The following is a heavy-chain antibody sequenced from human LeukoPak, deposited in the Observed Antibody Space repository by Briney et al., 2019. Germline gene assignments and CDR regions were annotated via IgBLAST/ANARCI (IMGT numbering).Heavy chain of an antibody. D-gene: IGHD6-13*01. V-gene: IGHV4-39*07. J-gene: IGHJ4*02. Sequence: PSETLSLTCAVSGGSISSGGYSWSWIRQPPGKGLEWMGSISHSGSTYDNPSLKSRVTISVDTSKNQFSLKLSSVTAADTAVYYCARDTRGIAATDPLDWGQGTLVTVSS. CDR3: ARDTRGIAATDPLD. CDR2: ISHSGST. CDR1: GGSISSGGYS.